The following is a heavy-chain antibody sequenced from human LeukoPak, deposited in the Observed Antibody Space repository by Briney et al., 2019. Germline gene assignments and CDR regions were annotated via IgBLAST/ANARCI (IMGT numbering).Heavy chain of an antibody. J-gene: IGHJ4*02. CDR2: TRSYNGHT. CDR1: GYTFTTYG. V-gene: IGHV1-18*01. Sequence: ASVKVSCKASGYTFTTYGISWVRQAPGQGLEWVGWTRSYNGHTNYARRLQGRVTMTTDTSTTTVYMELRNLRSDDTAVYYCARDLLVAGSPDPLAFWGRGTLVTVSS. CDR3: ARDLLVAGSPDPLAF. D-gene: IGHD6-19*01.